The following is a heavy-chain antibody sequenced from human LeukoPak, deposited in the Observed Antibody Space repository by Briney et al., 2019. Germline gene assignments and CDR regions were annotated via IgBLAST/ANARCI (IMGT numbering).Heavy chain of an antibody. V-gene: IGHV4-31*03. J-gene: IGHJ5*02. CDR3: ARAVDIVAMENALGRQIQLQWVRGVSWFDP. CDR1: GGSISSGGYY. CDR2: IYYSRST. D-gene: IGHD5-12*01. Sequence: PSETLSLTCTVSGGSISSGGYYWSWIRQHPGKGLEWIGYIYYSRSTYYNPSLKSRVTLSVDTSKNQFSLKLSSVTAADTAVYYCARAVDIVAMENALGRQIQLQWVRGVSWFDPWGQGTLVTVSS.